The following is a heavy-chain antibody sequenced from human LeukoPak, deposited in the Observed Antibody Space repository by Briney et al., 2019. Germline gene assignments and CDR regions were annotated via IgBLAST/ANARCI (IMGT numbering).Heavy chain of an antibody. D-gene: IGHD2-15*01. Sequence: PGGSLRLSCAASGFTFSDYYMSWIRQAPGKGLEWVSYISSSGSTIYYADSVKGRFTISRDNAKNSLYLQMNSLGAEDTAVYYCARVSVSLGYCSGGSCYSQDFYYYMDVWGKGTTVTVSS. V-gene: IGHV3-11*01. J-gene: IGHJ6*03. CDR1: GFTFSDYY. CDR2: ISSSGSTI. CDR3: ARVSVSLGYCSGGSCYSQDFYYYMDV.